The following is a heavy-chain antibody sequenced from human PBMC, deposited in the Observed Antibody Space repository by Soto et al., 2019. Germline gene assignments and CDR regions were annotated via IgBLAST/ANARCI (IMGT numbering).Heavy chain of an antibody. V-gene: IGHV3-23*01. CDR2: ISGSGGST. CDR3: AKGSYYDILTGYYLSDY. J-gene: IGHJ4*02. CDR1: GFTFSSYA. Sequence: EVQLLESGGGLVQPGGSLRLSCAASGFTFSSYAMSWVRQAPGKGLEWVSAISGSGGSTYYADSVKGRFTISRDNSKNTLYLQMNSLRAEDTAVYYCAKGSYYDILTGYYLSDYWGQGTLVTVSS. D-gene: IGHD3-9*01.